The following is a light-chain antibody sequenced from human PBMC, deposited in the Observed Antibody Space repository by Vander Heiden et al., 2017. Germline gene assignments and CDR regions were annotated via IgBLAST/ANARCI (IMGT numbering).Light chain of an antibody. V-gene: IGKV3-15*01. Sequence: EIVMTQSPATLSVSPGERATLSCRSSQGISSNLAWYQQKPGQSPSLLIHDASTRATGVPARFSGSGSGTEFTLTISGLQSEDFAVYYCQQYHKWPPRTFGQGTKVEIK. CDR1: QGISSN. CDR3: QQYHKWPPRT. J-gene: IGKJ1*01. CDR2: DAS.